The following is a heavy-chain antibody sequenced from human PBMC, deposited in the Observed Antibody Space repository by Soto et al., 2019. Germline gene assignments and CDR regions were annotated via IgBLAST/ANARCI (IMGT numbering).Heavy chain of an antibody. CDR1: GYTFTSYA. Sequence: ASVKVSCKASGYTFTSYAMHWVRQAPGQRPEWMGWINTGNGNTRYSQNFQGRVTLTRDTSASTAYMDLSGLRSEDTSIYYCARAISGYVTWGQGTLVTVSS. V-gene: IGHV1-3*04. J-gene: IGHJ5*02. D-gene: IGHD5-12*01. CDR3: ARAISGYVT. CDR2: INTGNGNT.